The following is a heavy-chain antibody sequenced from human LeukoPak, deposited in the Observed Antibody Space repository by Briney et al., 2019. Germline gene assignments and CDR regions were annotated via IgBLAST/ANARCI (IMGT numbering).Heavy chain of an antibody. V-gene: IGHV4-38-2*02. Sequence: SETLSLTCTVSGYSISSGYYWGWIRQPPGKGLEWIGSMYDRGSTYYNSSIKSRVTISVDTSKNQFSLKLSSVTAADTAVYYCAREGDFWSGYQFYYYYMDVWGKGTTVTVSS. D-gene: IGHD3-3*01. J-gene: IGHJ6*03. CDR3: AREGDFWSGYQFYYYYMDV. CDR1: GYSISSGYY. CDR2: MYDRGST.